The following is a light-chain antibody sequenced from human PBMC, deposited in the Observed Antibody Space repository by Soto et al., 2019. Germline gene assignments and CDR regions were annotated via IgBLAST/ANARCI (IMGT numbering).Light chain of an antibody. CDR1: ENIDSY. V-gene: IGKV1-39*01. Sequence: DIQMTQSPPSLSASVGDSVTIICRATENIDSYLNWYQQKPGRAPALIIYSASGLQSGAPSRFSCSVSWSTFSFAMSSFQPEVLSSSFRQHTYRAPYSFGGGT. CDR2: SAS. J-gene: IGKJ4*01. CDR3: QHTYRAPYS.